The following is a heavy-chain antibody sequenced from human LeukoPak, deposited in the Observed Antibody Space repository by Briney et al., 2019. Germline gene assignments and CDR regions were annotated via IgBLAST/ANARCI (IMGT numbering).Heavy chain of an antibody. Sequence: GGSLRLSCAASGFTFSSYGMHWVRQAPAKGLEWVAVISYDGSNKYYADSVKGRFTISRDNSKNTLYLQMNSLRAEDTAVYYCAKGTEEGLDYWGQGTLVTVSS. J-gene: IGHJ4*02. CDR2: ISYDGSNK. CDR1: GFTFSSYG. V-gene: IGHV3-30*18. CDR3: AKGTEEGLDY.